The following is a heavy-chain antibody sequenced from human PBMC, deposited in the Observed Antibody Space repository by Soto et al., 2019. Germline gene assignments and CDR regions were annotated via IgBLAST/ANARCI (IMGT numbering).Heavy chain of an antibody. J-gene: IGHJ5*02. CDR1: GGTFSNFG. Sequence: QVQLVQSGAEVKKPGSSVRVSCKASGGTFSNFGFSWVRQAPGQGRAWMGGIIPIFASSNYAQQFQGRLTITADESTCTAYMDLRSLRSEDTAVYFCAKDVGFQKLLCVFETWDQGTLVTVCS. V-gene: IGHV1-69*01. CDR3: AKDVGFQKLLCVFET. D-gene: IGHD2-15*01. CDR2: IIPIFASS.